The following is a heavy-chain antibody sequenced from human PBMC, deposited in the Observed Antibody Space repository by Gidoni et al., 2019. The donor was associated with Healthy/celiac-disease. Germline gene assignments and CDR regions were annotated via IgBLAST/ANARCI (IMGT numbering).Heavy chain of an antibody. CDR2: IYYSGRT. J-gene: IGHJ6*02. V-gene: IGHV4-59*01. Sequence: QVQLQESGPGLVKPSETLSLTCTVSGGSISSYYWSWIRQPPGKGLEWIGYIYYSGRTNYNPSLKIRVTISVDTSKNQFSLKLSSVTAADTAVYYCARGGGGRYYYYYGMDVWGQGTTVTVSS. CDR3: ARGGGGRYYYYYGMDV. CDR1: GGSISSYY.